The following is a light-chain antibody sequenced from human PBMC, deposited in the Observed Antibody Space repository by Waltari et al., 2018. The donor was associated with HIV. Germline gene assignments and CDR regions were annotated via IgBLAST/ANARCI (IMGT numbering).Light chain of an antibody. CDR3: QVWDSSSDQGV. Sequence: SYVLTQPPSVSVAPGETATISCGGHDLGRTRVHWYQQSPGQAPLLVIYDDSDRPSGIPERFSASKFGNTATLTISRVEAGDEADYYCQVWDSSSDQGVFGGGTKLTVL. J-gene: IGLJ2*01. CDR1: DLGRTR. CDR2: DDS. V-gene: IGLV3-21*04.